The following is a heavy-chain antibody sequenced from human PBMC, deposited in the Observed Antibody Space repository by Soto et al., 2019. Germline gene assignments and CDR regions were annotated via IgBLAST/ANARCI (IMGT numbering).Heavy chain of an antibody. CDR1: GYTFTNFG. V-gene: IGHV1-18*01. CDR3: ARDAPRPSTYAFDI. CDR2: ISAYNGNT. Sequence: QVQLMQSGAEVKKPGASVKVSCKASGYTFTNFGITWVRQAPGQGLEWMGWISAYNGNTNYTQKLQGRVTMTTDTSTSTAYMALRSLRSDDPAVYYCARDAPRPSTYAFDIWGQGTMVTVSS. D-gene: IGHD1-26*01. J-gene: IGHJ3*02.